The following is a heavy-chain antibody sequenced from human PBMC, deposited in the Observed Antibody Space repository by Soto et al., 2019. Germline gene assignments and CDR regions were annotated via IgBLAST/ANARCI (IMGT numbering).Heavy chain of an antibody. CDR3: AREDCSSTSCLGMDV. CDR2: IYYSGST. Sequence: PSETLSLTCTVSGGSISSGDYYWSWIRQPPGKGLEWIGYIYYSGSTYYNPSLKSRVTITVDTSKNQFSLKLSSVTAADTTVYYCAREDCSSTSCLGMDVWGQGTTVTVSS. CDR1: GGSISSGDYY. V-gene: IGHV4-30-4*01. D-gene: IGHD2-2*01. J-gene: IGHJ6*02.